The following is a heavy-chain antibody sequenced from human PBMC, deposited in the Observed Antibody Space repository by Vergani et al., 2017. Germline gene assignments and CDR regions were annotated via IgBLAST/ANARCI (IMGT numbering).Heavy chain of an antibody. CDR2: ISSSSSYI. CDR3: ARAIVGATDDY. V-gene: IGHV3-21*01. CDR1: GFTFSSSS. D-gene: IGHD1-26*01. J-gene: IGHJ4*02. Sequence: EVQLVESGGGLIKPGGSLRLSCAASGFTFSSSSMNWVRQAPGKGLGWVASISSSSSYIYYADSVKGRFTISRDNAKNSLYLQMNSLRAEDTAVYYCARAIVGATDDYWGQGTLVTVSS.